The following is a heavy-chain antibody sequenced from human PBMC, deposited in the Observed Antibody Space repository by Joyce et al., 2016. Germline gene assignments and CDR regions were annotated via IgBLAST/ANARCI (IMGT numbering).Heavy chain of an antibody. Sequence: QVQLQQSGPGLVRPSQTLSLTCTVPDGSITSGCYYWNWIRQYPGKGLEWIGYIYYGGSTFYTPSLESRVTISVDTSKNQFSLTLRSVTAADTAVYYCASSLPVFTTWGQGTLVTVSS. V-gene: IGHV4-31*03. CDR1: DGSITSGCYY. D-gene: IGHD2-2*01. J-gene: IGHJ5*02. CDR3: ASSLPVFTT. CDR2: IYYGGST.